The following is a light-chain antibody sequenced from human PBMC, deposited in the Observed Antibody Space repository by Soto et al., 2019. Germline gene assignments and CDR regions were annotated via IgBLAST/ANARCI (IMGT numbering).Light chain of an antibody. CDR3: QQRSDWPPT. Sequence: EIVLTQSPATLSLSPGERATLSCRASQSVGSYLAWFQQTPGQAPRLLIYDTSNRATGIPARFSGSGSGTDFTLTIGSLETEEFAVYYWQQRSDWPPTFGQGTKVEIK. V-gene: IGKV3-11*01. CDR1: QSVGSY. CDR2: DTS. J-gene: IGKJ1*01.